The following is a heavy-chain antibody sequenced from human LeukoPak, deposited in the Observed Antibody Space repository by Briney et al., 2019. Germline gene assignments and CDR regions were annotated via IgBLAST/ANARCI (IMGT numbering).Heavy chain of an antibody. V-gene: IGHV1-2*02. J-gene: IGHJ4*02. CDR1: GYTFTGYY. CDR3: ARDLRYYDSSGYLDVAYFDY. Sequence: ASVKVSCKASGYTFTGYYMHWVRQAPGQGLEWMGWINPNSGGTNYAQKFQGRVTMTRDTSISTAYMELSRLRSDDTAVYYCARDLRYYDSSGYLDVAYFDYRGQGTLVTVSS. CDR2: INPNSGGT. D-gene: IGHD3-22*01.